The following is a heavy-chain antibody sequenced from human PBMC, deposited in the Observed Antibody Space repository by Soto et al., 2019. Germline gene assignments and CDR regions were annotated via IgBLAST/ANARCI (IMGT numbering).Heavy chain of an antibody. Sequence: QVQLQESGPGLVKPSQTLSLTCTVSGGSISGCYCWEWIRQPPGKGLEWVGYIYSSGSTYYNPSLKSRVSISFDTSNNQFSLKLSSVTAADTALYYCASGKTDYVWGTYRSPLDYWGQGTLVTVSS. D-gene: IGHD3-16*02. CDR1: GGSISGCYC. CDR3: ASGKTDYVWGTYRSPLDY. V-gene: IGHV4-31*03. J-gene: IGHJ4*02. CDR2: IYSSGST.